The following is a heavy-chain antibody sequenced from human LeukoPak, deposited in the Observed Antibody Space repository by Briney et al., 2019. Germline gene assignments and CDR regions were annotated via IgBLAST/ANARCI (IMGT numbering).Heavy chain of an antibody. CDR2: INSDGSST. V-gene: IGHV3-74*01. D-gene: IGHD3-10*01. CDR3: AREGITMVRGVFDY. CDR1: GFTFSSYW. J-gene: IGHJ4*02. Sequence: PGGSLRLSCAASGFTFSSYWMLWVRQAPGMGLVWVSRINSDGSSTSYADSVKGRFTISRDNAKTTLYLQMNSLRAEDTAVYYCAREGITMVRGVFDYWGQGTLVTVSS.